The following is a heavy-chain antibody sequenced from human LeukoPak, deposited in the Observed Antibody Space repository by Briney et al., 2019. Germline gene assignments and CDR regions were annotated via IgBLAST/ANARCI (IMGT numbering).Heavy chain of an antibody. D-gene: IGHD6-19*01. CDR1: GYSISSGYY. CDR2: IYHSGST. J-gene: IGHJ4*02. Sequence: PSETLSLTCGVSGYSISSGYYWGWIRQPPGKGLEWIGSIYHSGSTYYNPSLKSRVTISVDTSKNQFSLKLSSVTAADTAVYYCARTRQWLEYYFDYWGQGTLVTVSS. V-gene: IGHV4-38-2*01. CDR3: ARTRQWLEYYFDY.